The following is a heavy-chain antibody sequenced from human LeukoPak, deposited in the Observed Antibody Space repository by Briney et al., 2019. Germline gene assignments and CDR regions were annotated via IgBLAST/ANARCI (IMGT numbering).Heavy chain of an antibody. J-gene: IGHJ5*02. Sequence: PGGSLRLSCAASGFTFSSYAMGWIRQPPGKGLEWIGSIYYSGSTYYNPSLKSRVTISVDTSKNQFSLKLSSVTAADTAVYYCARLGSGSYYSWFDPWGQGTLVTVSS. D-gene: IGHD1-26*01. V-gene: IGHV4-39*01. CDR2: IYYSGST. CDR3: ARLGSGSYYSWFDP. CDR1: GFTFSSYA.